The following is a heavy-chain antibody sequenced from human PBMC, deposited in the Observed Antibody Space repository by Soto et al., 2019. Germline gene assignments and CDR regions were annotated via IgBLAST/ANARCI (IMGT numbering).Heavy chain of an antibody. J-gene: IGHJ5*02. D-gene: IGHD2-2*02. CDR3: ARGRLGCSSTSCHSGTYNWFDP. V-gene: IGHV4-31*03. CDR2: IYYSGST. CDR1: GGSISSGGYY. Sequence: SETLSLTCTVSGGSISSGGYYWSWIRQHPGKGLEWIGYIYYSGSTYYNPSLKSRVTISVDTSKNQFSLKLSSVTAADTAVYYCARGRLGCSSTSCHSGTYNWFDPWGQGTLVTVSS.